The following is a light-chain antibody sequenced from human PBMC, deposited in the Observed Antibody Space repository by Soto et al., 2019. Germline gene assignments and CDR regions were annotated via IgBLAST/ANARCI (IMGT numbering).Light chain of an antibody. V-gene: IGKV3-20*01. CDR3: HQYGSSPYT. Sequence: EIVLTQSPGTLSLSPGERATLTCRASQSVSINYLAWYQQKPGQAPSLLISGASTRATGIPERFSGSGSGTDFTLTISRLEPEDFAVYYCHQYGSSPYTFGQGTNMEIK. CDR1: QSVSINY. J-gene: IGKJ2*01. CDR2: GAS.